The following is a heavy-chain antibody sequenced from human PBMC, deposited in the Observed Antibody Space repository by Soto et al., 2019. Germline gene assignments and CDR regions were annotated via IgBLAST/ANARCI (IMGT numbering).Heavy chain of an antibody. CDR1: GITFGNSG. CDR2: INPRSTAT. CDR3: AKGDRNMGWGD. J-gene: IGHJ4*02. Sequence: EVQLLESGGGLLQPGGSLRLSCAASGITFGNSGMSWVRQAPGKGLGWVSAINPRSTATYYADSVRGRFTISRDNSKNTLYLRMNSLRVEDTAIYYCAKGDRNMGWGDWGQGTRVTVSS. D-gene: IGHD3-16*01. V-gene: IGHV3-23*01.